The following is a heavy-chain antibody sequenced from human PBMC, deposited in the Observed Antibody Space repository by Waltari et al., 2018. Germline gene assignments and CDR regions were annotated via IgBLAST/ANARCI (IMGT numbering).Heavy chain of an antibody. Sequence: QVQLQESGPGLVKPSETLSLTCTVSGGSISRYYWRWIRQPPGKGLEWIGYIYYSGSTNYNPSLKSRVTISVDTSKNQFSLKLSSVTAADTAVYYCARSQGTGGQQLIHTPFDYWGQGTLVTVSS. V-gene: IGHV4-59*01. J-gene: IGHJ4*02. CDR3: ARSQGTGGQQLIHTPFDY. CDR1: GGSISRYY. CDR2: IYYSGST. D-gene: IGHD6-13*01.